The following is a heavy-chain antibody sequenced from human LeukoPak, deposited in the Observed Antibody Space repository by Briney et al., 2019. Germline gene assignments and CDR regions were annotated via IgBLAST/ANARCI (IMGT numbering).Heavy chain of an antibody. CDR2: IIPIFGTA. V-gene: IGHV1-69*05. Sequence: ASVKVSCKASGGTFSSYAISWVRQAPGQGLEWMGGIIPIFGTANYAQKFQGRVTITTDESTSTAYMELSSLRSEDTAMYYCARISDSRGYYRGAFDYWGQGTLVTVSS. J-gene: IGHJ4*02. CDR3: ARISDSRGYYRGAFDY. CDR1: GGTFSSYA. D-gene: IGHD3-22*01.